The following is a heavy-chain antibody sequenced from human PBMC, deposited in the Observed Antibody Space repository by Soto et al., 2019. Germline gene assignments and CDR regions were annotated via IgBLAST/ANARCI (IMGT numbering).Heavy chain of an antibody. Sequence: PSETLSLTCAVSGGSIISSNWWSWVRQPPGKGLEWIGEIYHSGSTNYNPSLKSRVTISVDTSKNQFSLKLSSVTAADTAVYYCASRPFDYSSSSAYYYYGMDVWGQGTTVTAP. CDR1: GGSIISSNW. D-gene: IGHD6-6*01. CDR2: IYHSGST. J-gene: IGHJ6*02. CDR3: ASRPFDYSSSSAYYYYGMDV. V-gene: IGHV4-4*02.